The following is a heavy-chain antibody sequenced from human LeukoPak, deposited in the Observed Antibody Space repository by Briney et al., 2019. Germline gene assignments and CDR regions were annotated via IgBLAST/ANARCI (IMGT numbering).Heavy chain of an antibody. V-gene: IGHV1-8*01. CDR2: MIPNSGNT. Sequence: ASVKVSCKASGYTFTSYDINWVRQATGQGLEWMGWMIPNSGNTGYAQQFQGRVTMTRNTSISTAHMELSSLRSEDTAVYYCAREPYYGSGSYYGYWGQGTLVTVSS. D-gene: IGHD3-10*01. CDR3: AREPYYGSGSYYGY. CDR1: GYTFTSYD. J-gene: IGHJ4*02.